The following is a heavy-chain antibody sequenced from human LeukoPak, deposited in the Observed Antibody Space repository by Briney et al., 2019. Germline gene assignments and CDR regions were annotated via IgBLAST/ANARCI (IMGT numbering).Heavy chain of an antibody. CDR1: GFTFSIYS. V-gene: IGHV3-21*01. J-gene: IGHJ4*02. CDR2: ITSSSSYM. Sequence: PGGSLRLSCAASGFTFSIYSMNWVRQAPGKGLEGVSSITSSSSYMSYADSVKGRFTISRDNAKKSLCLQMNSLRADDTAVYYCARYCSGDSCYGLIDYGGQGTLVPVSP. CDR3: ARYCSGDSCYGLIDY. D-gene: IGHD2-15*01.